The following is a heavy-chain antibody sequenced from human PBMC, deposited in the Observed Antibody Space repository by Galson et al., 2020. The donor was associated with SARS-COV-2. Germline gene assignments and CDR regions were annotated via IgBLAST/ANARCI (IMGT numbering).Heavy chain of an antibody. D-gene: IGHD6-13*01. CDR1: GFTFSSYA. Sequence: GESLKISCAASGFTFSSYAMHWVRQAPGKGLEWVSDISGSGGSTNYADSVKGRFTISRDNSKNTLYLQMNSLRAEDTAVYYCAKFYSSIWYAGAEYFQHWGQGTLVTVSS. CDR2: ISGSGGST. V-gene: IGHV3-23*01. CDR3: AKFYSSIWYAGAEYFQH. J-gene: IGHJ1*01.